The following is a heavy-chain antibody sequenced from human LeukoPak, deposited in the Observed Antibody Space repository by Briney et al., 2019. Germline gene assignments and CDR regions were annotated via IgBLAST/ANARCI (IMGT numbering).Heavy chain of an antibody. J-gene: IGHJ4*02. CDR3: ARARSTMVRGVIKGMYFDY. Sequence: SETLSLTCTVSGGSISSYYWSWIRQPPGKGLEWVGDIYYRASTNYNPSITCRVTISVDTSKPQFPLKLSSVTAADTALYSCARARSTMVRGVIKGMYFDYWGQGTLVTVSS. CDR1: GGSISSYY. D-gene: IGHD3-10*01. V-gene: IGHV4-59*08. CDR2: IYYRAST.